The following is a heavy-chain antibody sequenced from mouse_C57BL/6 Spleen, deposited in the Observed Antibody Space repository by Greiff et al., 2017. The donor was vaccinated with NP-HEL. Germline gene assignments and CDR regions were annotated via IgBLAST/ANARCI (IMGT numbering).Heavy chain of an antibody. D-gene: IGHD1-1*01. CDR3: ARSEIYYYGSSPFDY. CDR2: INPSSGYT. J-gene: IGHJ2*01. Sequence: VQLQQSGAELARPGASVKMSCKASGYTFTSYTMHWVKQRPGQGLEWIGYINPSSGYTKYNQKFKDKATLTADKSSSTAYMQLSSLTSEDSAVYYCARSEIYYYGSSPFDYWGQGTTLTVSS. CDR1: GYTFTSYT. V-gene: IGHV1-4*01.